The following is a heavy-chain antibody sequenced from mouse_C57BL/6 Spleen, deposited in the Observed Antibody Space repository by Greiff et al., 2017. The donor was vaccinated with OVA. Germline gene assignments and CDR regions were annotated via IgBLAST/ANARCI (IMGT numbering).Heavy chain of an antibody. J-gene: IGHJ2*01. CDR2: INPNYGTT. V-gene: IGHV1-39*01. D-gene: IGHD4-1*01. CDR1: GYSFTDYN. Sequence: VQLQQSGPELVKPGASVKISCKASGYSFTDYNMNWVKQSNGKSLEWIGVINPNYGTTSYNQKFKGKATLTVDQSSSTAYMHLNSLTSEDSAVYYCAREGDWGRKGYFDYWGQGTTLTVSS. CDR3: AREGDWGRKGYFDY.